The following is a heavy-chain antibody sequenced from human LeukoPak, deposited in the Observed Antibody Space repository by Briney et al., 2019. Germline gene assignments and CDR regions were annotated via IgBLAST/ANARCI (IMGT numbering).Heavy chain of an antibody. CDR2: ISSSSSYI. Sequence: PGGSLRLSCAASGFTFSSYSMNWVRQAPGKGLEWVSSISSSSSYIYYADSVKGRFTISRDNAKNSLYLQMNSLRAEDTAVYYCAVPAESSGCYTPSYAMDVWGQGTTVTVSS. J-gene: IGHJ6*02. V-gene: IGHV3-21*01. CDR3: AVPAESSGCYTPSYAMDV. CDR1: GFTFSSYS. D-gene: IGHD3-22*01.